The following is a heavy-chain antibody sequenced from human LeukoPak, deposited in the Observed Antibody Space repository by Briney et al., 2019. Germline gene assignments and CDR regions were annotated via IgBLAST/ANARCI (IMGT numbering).Heavy chain of an antibody. J-gene: IGHJ4*02. V-gene: IGHV4-4*02. CDR2: IFHSGTT. Sequence: RPSETLSLTCAVSGGSINRSWWSWVRQPPGKGLGWIGEIFHSGTTNYNPSLKSRVTISVDKSKNHFSLELSSVTVADTAVYYCARHRLGSFRDFDYWGQGTLVTVSS. D-gene: IGHD7-27*01. CDR1: GGSINRSW. CDR3: ARHRLGSFRDFDY.